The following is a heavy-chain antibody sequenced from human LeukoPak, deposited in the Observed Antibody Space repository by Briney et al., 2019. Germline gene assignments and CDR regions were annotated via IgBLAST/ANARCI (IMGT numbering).Heavy chain of an antibody. V-gene: IGHV1-69*04. D-gene: IGHD2-15*01. CDR2: IIPSLAIA. CDR3: AKTPGYCSGGSCRGFYFDN. CDR1: GGTFSSHA. J-gene: IGHJ4*02. Sequence: SVKVSCKASGGTFSSHAISWVRQAPGQGLEWMGRIIPSLAIANYAQKFQGRVTITADKSTSTAYMELSSLRSEDTAVYYCAKTPGYCSGGSCRGFYFDNWGQGTLVTVSS.